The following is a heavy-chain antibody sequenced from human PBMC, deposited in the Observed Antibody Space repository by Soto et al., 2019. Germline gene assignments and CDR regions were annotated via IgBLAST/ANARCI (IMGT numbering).Heavy chain of an antibody. D-gene: IGHD6-13*01. J-gene: IGHJ5*02. CDR1: GGTFSSYA. Sequence: ASVKVSCKASGGTFSSYAISWVRQAPGQGLEWMGGIIPSFGPAKYAQKFQGRVTITADESTSTVYLELSGLRSEDTAMYYCAGLSDQQVLRWLDPWGQGTLVNVSS. CDR3: AGLSDQQVLRWLDP. V-gene: IGHV1-69*13. CDR2: IIPSFGPA.